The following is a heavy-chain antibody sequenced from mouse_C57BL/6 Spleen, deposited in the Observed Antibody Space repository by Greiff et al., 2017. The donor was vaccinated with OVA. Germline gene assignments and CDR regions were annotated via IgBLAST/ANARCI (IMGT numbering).Heavy chain of an antibody. CDR1: GYTFTSYW. CDR3: ARGDSSYYIDD. CDR2: IDPSDSET. D-gene: IGHD1-1*01. Sequence: VQLQQPGAELVRPGSSVKLSCKASGYTFTSYWMHWVKQRPIQGLEWIGNIDPSDSETHYNQKFKDKATLTVDKSSSTAYMQLSSLTSEDSAVYYCARGDSSYYIDDWGQGTTLTVAS. V-gene: IGHV1-52*01. J-gene: IGHJ2*01.